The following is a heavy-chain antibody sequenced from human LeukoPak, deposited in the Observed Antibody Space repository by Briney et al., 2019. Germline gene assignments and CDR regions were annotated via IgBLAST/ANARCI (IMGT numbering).Heavy chain of an antibody. CDR3: ARDWGQTDSPLDY. Sequence: ASVKVSCKASGYTFTNYGISWVRQAPGQGLEWMGWISGYNGNTNYAQKFQGRVTMTTDTSTTTAFMELRSLRPDDTAVYYCARDWGQTDSPLDYWGQGPLVTVSS. CDR1: GYTFTNYG. V-gene: IGHV1-18*01. CDR2: ISGYNGNT. D-gene: IGHD3-16*01. J-gene: IGHJ4*02.